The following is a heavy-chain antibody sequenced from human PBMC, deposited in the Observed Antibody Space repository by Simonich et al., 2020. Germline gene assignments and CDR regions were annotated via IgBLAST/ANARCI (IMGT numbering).Heavy chain of an antibody. CDR2: IYHSGST. V-gene: IGHV4-38-2*01. J-gene: IGHJ6*02. Sequence: QVQLQESGPGLVKPSETLSLTCAVSGYSISSGYYWGWIRQPPGKGLEWIGGIYHSGSTYYNPSLKSRVTISVDTSKNQFSLKLSSVTAADTAVYYCARVGYSNYYYYGMDVWGQGTTFTVSS. CDR3: ARVGYSNYYYYGMDV. CDR1: GYSISSGYY. D-gene: IGHD6-13*01.